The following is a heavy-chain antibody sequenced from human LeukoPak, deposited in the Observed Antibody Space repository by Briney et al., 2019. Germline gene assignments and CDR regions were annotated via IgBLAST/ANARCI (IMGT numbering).Heavy chain of an antibody. CDR2: ISYDGSNK. CDR3: AREDDWNYEDY. J-gene: IGHJ4*02. V-gene: IGHV3-30*03. Sequence: GGSLRLSCAASGFTFSSYGMHWVRQAPGKGLEWVAVISYDGSNKYYADSVKGRFTISRDNSKNTLYLQMNSLRAEDTAIYFCAREDDWNYEDYWGQGTLVTVSS. CDR1: GFTFSSYG. D-gene: IGHD1-7*01.